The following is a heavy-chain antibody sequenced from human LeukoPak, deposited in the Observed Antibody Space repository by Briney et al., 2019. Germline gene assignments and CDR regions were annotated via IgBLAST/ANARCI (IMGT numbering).Heavy chain of an antibody. Sequence: SVKVSCKASGGTFISYAISWVRQAPGQGLEWMGGILPTFGTANYAQKFQGRVTITADESTSTAYMELSSLRSEDTAVYYCARVPDSSGYFDYWGQGTLVTVSS. J-gene: IGHJ4*02. CDR3: ARVPDSSGYFDY. V-gene: IGHV1-69*13. CDR2: ILPTFGTA. D-gene: IGHD3-22*01. CDR1: GGTFISYA.